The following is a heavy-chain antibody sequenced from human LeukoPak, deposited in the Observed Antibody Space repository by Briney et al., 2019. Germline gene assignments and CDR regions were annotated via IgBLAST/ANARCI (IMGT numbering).Heavy chain of an antibody. D-gene: IGHD3-22*01. J-gene: IGHJ3*02. CDR3: AGSRTYYYDSSGYAFDI. CDR2: IYYSGST. CDR1: GGSISSYY. V-gene: IGHV4-59*01. Sequence: SETLSLTCTVSGGSISSYYWSWIRQPPGKGLEWIGYIYYSGSTNYNPSLKSRVTISVDTSKNQFSLRLSSVTAADTAVYYCAGSRTYYYDSSGYAFDIWGQGTMVTVSS.